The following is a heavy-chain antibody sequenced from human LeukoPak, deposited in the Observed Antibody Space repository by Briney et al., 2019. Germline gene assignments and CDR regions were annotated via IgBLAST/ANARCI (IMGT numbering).Heavy chain of an antibody. CDR1: GFTFSSYA. V-gene: IGHV3-23*01. CDR3: AKMVPTVRFLEWLLTSFDY. D-gene: IGHD3-3*01. Sequence: GGSLRLSCAASGFTFSSYAMSWVRQAPGKGLEWVSAISGSGGSTYHVDSVKGRFTISRDNSKNTLYLQMNSLRAEDTAVYYCAKMVPTVRFLEWLLTSFDYWGLGTLVTVSS. CDR2: ISGSGGST. J-gene: IGHJ4*02.